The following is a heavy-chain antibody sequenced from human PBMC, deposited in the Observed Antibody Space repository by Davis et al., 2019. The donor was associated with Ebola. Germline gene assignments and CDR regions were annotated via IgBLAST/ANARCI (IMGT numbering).Heavy chain of an antibody. D-gene: IGHD3-16*01. V-gene: IGHV3-23*01. CDR2: ISGSGGNI. CDR1: GITFSSNP. CDR3: AKDIQGGSSYLDY. J-gene: IGHJ4*02. Sequence: GESLKISCEASGITFSSNPMSWVRQAPGKGLEWVSVISGSGGNIYYADSVKGRFTISRDTSKNTLYLQMNSLRAEDTAIYYCAKDIQGGSSYLDYWGQGTLVTVSS.